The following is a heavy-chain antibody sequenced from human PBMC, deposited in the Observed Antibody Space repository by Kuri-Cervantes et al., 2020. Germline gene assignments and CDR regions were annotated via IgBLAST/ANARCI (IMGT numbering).Heavy chain of an antibody. CDR1: GGSISSYY. Sequence: SETLSLTCTVSGGSISSYYWSWIRQPPGKGLEWIGYIYYSGSTNYNPSLKSRVTISVDTSKNQFSLKLSSVTAADTAVYYCASVRDGYNGPLTNWGQGTLVTVSS. V-gene: IGHV4-59*01. J-gene: IGHJ4*02. D-gene: IGHD5-24*01. CDR2: IYYSGST. CDR3: ASVRDGYNGPLTN.